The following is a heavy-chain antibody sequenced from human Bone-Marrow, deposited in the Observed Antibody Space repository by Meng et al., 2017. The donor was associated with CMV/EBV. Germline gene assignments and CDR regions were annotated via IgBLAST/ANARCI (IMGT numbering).Heavy chain of an antibody. D-gene: IGHD3-22*01. CDR3: AGEATYYYESSGYYRFDY. CDR2: IYDGGST. J-gene: IGHJ4*02. V-gene: IGHV4-61*01. CDR1: SSGSYY. Sequence: SSGSYYWGWIRQPPGKGLKWMGYIYDGGSTNYNPSLKRRVTISVDTTKNHYSVKRGSVTAADTAVYYCAGEATYYYESSGYYRFDYWGQGTLVTVSS.